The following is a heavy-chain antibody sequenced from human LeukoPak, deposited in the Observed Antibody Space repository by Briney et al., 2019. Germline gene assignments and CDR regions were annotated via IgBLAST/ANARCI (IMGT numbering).Heavy chain of an antibody. CDR1: GYTFTDYY. CDR3: TRGGPHHGFDI. J-gene: IGHJ3*02. CDR2: ICTNNGAT. V-gene: IGHV1-2*02. Sequence: ASVKVSCKASGYTFTDYYMHWVRQAPGQGLEWMGWICTNNGATNYAQNFKGRVTMTRDTSGSTAYVETSDLKSDDTAVYYCTRGGPHHGFDIWAQGTMVTVSS.